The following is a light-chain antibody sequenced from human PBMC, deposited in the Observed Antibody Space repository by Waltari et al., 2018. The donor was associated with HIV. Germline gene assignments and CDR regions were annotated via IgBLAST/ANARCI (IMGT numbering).Light chain of an antibody. J-gene: IGLJ2*01. V-gene: IGLV2-14*01. Sequence: QSALTQPASVSGSPGQSITISCTGTTSDVGGYNYVSWYQQHPGKAPKLMIFEVSNRPSWVSNRFSGSKAGNTASLTISGLQAEDEAIYYCNSYTNINTLVFGGGTKLTVL. CDR2: EVS. CDR3: NSYTNINTLV. CDR1: TSDVGGYNY.